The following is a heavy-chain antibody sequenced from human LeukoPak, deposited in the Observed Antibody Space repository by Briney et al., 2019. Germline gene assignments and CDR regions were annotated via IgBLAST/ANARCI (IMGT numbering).Heavy chain of an antibody. D-gene: IGHD3-22*01. CDR3: ARARHSYHDSSGYYYAFDY. CDR1: GGTFSNYA. Sequence: SVKVSCKASGGTFSNYAFSWVRRAPGQGLEWMGAIVPIIGRANYAQRFQGRVTIIADESTSTVYMELSSLRSEDTAVYYCARARHSYHDSSGYYYAFDYWGQGTLVTVSS. J-gene: IGHJ4*02. V-gene: IGHV1-69*13. CDR2: IVPIIGRA.